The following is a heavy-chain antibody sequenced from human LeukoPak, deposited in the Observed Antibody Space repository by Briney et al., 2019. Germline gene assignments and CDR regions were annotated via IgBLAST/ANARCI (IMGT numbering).Heavy chain of an antibody. Sequence: SETLSLTCTVSGGSISTYYWSWIRQPPGKGLEWIGYIYDSESTNYNPSLKSRVTISVDTSKNQFSLKLSSVTAADTAVYYCARDSLKWFDPWGQGTLVPVSS. CDR3: ARDSLKWFDP. CDR1: GGSISTYY. CDR2: IYDSEST. V-gene: IGHV4-59*01. J-gene: IGHJ5*02.